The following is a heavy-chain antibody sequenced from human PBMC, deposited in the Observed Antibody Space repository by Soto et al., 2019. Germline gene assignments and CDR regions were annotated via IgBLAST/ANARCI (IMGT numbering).Heavy chain of an antibody. CDR3: VKDRYASSLIRGSWDS. CDR2: IAGPPGSI. J-gene: IGHJ4*02. D-gene: IGHD2-2*01. CDR1: GFTCNWSA. Sequence: EVQLLESGGGLVQPGGSLRLSGAASGFTCNWSAMNWDRQSPGTALAWIAHIAGPPGSIYYGDSGKGRFTISRHNSEHTVSQPLNGLRAEASAVYYCVKDRYASSLIRGSWDSWGQGTLVTVSS. V-gene: IGHV3-23*01.